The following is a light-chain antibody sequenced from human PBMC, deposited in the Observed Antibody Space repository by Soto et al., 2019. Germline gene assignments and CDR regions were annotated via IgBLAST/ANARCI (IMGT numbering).Light chain of an antibody. CDR3: QQYYNNPRT. J-gene: IGKJ2*01. V-gene: IGKV4-1*01. CDR2: WAS. CDR1: YSFIQSSNNRSY. Sequence: DIVMTQSADSLAVSLCERATIKCKSVYSFIQSSNNRSYLAWYQQKPRQPPELLLYWASARESGVPDRFSGSGSGTDFTLTINSLQAEDVAVYFCQQYYNNPRTFGQGTKVDIK.